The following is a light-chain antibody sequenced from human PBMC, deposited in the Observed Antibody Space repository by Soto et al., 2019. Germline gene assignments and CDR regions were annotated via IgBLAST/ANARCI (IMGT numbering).Light chain of an antibody. J-gene: IGKJ1*01. CDR1: QSVSSNF. Sequence: EIVLTQSPGTLSLSPGERATLSCRASQSVSSNFLAWYQQKPGQAPRLLIYGASSRAMGIPDRFSGSGSGTDFTLTIGRLEPEDFAVYYCHHYDSSPWTFRQGTKVEIK. V-gene: IGKV3-20*01. CDR2: GAS. CDR3: HHYDSSPWT.